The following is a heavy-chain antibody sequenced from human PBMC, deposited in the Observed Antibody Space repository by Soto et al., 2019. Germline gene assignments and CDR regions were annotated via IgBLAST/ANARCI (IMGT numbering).Heavy chain of an antibody. Sequence: VPLVQSGAEVKTPGSSVKVSCKASGGTFSRSAIGWVRQAPGQGLEWMGGIIPIFGTANYAQKFQGRVTITADESTSTAYMELSSLRSEDTAVYYCAREGASGSHIGYWGQGTLVTVSS. V-gene: IGHV1-69*01. J-gene: IGHJ4*02. CDR3: AREGASGSHIGY. CDR2: IIPIFGTA. D-gene: IGHD3-22*01. CDR1: GGTFSRSA.